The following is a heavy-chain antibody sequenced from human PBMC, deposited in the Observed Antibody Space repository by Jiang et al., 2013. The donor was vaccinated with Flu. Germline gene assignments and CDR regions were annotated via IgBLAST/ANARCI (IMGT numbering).Heavy chain of an antibody. D-gene: IGHD4-17*01. V-gene: IGHV2-5*02. J-gene: IGHJ5*02. CDR1: GFSLTSSGVG. Sequence: KPTQTLTLTCNFSGFSLTSSGVGVGWIRQPPGKALEWLALIYWDDDKRYSPSLTGRLTIAKDTSKNRAVLTMTNMDPVDTATYYCARFGYGDFVDWFDPWGQGTLVTVSS. CDR2: IYWDDDK. CDR3: ARFGYGDFVDWFDP.